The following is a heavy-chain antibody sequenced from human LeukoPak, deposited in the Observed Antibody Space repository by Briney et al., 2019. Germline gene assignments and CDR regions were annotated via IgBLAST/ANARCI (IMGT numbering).Heavy chain of an antibody. V-gene: IGHV4-4*07. CDR3: ARGLSHSKDI. Sequence: SETLSLICTVSCGYMSSYYWSWIRQPARKRLEWIGRVYTGGDTNYNPSLKSRVPMSVDTAKNHFSLKLTSVTAADTAVYYCARGLSHSKDIWGERTRVTVSS. CDR2: VYTGGDT. J-gene: IGHJ3*02. CDR1: CGYMSSYY.